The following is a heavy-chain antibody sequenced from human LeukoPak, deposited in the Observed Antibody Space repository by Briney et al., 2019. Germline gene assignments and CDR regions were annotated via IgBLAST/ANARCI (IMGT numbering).Heavy chain of an antibody. J-gene: IGHJ4*02. V-gene: IGHV4-34*01. CDR1: GGSFSGYY. CDR3: ARGSSSSGWYHGRYYFDY. D-gene: IGHD6-19*01. Sequence: SETLSLTCAVYGGSFSGYYWSWIRQPPGKGLEWIGEINHSGSTNYNPSLKSRVTISVDTSKNQFSLKLSSVTAADTAVYYCARGSSSSGWYHGRYYFDYWGQGTLVTVSS. CDR2: INHSGST.